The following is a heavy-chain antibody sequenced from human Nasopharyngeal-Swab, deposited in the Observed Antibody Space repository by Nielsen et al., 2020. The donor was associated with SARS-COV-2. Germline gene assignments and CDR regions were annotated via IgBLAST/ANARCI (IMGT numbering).Heavy chain of an antibody. CDR1: GFTFSSYA. D-gene: IGHD5-12*01. V-gene: IGHV3-23*01. CDR2: ISGSGGST. Sequence: GESLKISCAASGFTFSSYAMSWVRQAPGKGLEWVSAISGSGGSTYYADSVKGRFTISRDNSKNTLYLQMNSLRAEDTAVYYCAADPGRVLGYDYSFDYWGQGTLVTVSS. J-gene: IGHJ4*02. CDR3: AADPGRVLGYDYSFDY.